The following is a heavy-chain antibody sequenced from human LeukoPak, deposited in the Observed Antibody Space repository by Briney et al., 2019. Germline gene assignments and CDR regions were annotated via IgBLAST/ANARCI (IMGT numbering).Heavy chain of an antibody. CDR2: INSDGSGT. CDR1: GFTFSGYW. D-gene: IGHD6-19*01. V-gene: IGHV3-74*01. J-gene: IGHJ4*02. CDR3: ARTVPQWLVQGAFDY. Sequence: GGSLRLSCAASGFTFSGYWMHWVRQAPGKGLVCVSRINSDGSGTRYADSVKGRFTISRDNAKNSLYLQMNSLRAEDTAVYFCARTVPQWLVQGAFDYWGQGTLVTVSS.